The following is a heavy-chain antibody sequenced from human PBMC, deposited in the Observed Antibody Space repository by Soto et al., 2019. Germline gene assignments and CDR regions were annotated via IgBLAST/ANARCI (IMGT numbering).Heavy chain of an antibody. V-gene: IGHV3-48*01. Sequence: EVQLVESGGGLVQPGGSRRLSCAASGFTFSSYCMSWVRPAPGKGLEWVSFISVKGRFTISRDNAQNSLYLQMNSMRAEDTAVYYCSRDSPPIDYWGQGTLVTVSS. CDR3: SRDSPPIDY. CDR2: I. J-gene: IGHJ4*02. CDR1: GFTFSSYC.